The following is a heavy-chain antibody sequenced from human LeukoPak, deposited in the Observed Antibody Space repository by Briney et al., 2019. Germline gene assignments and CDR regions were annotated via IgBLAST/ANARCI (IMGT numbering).Heavy chain of an antibody. J-gene: IGHJ5*02. V-gene: IGHV4-59*01. Sequence: PSETLSLTCTVSGGSISSYYWSWIRQPPGKGLEWIGYIYYSGSTNYNPSLKSRVTISVDTSKNQFSLKLSSVTAADTAVYYCARGGDGYNLNWFDPWGQGTLVSVS. D-gene: IGHD5-24*01. CDR2: IYYSGST. CDR1: GGSISSYY. CDR3: ARGGDGYNLNWFDP.